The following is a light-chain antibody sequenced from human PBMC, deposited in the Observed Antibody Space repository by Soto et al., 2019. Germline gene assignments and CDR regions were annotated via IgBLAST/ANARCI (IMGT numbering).Light chain of an antibody. CDR2: GAS. J-gene: IGKJ2*01. CDR1: QSVSSSY. V-gene: IGKV3-20*01. Sequence: EIVLTQSPGTLSLSPGERATLSCRASQSVSSSYLAWYQQKPGQAPRLLIYGASSRATGNPDRFSGSGSGTDFTLTISRLEPEDSAVYYCQQYVSSPPGYTFGQGTKLEIK. CDR3: QQYVSSPPGYT.